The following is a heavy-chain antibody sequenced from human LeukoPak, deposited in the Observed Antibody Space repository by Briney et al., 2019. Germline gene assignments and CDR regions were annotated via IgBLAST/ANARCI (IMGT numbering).Heavy chain of an antibody. D-gene: IGHD3-10*01. CDR3: AKQYYGSGNFYVRFDY. CDR1: GFTFSSYA. CDR2: ISGSGGGT. V-gene: IGHV3-23*01. Sequence: TGGSLRLSCAASGFTFSSYAMSWVRRAPGKGLEWVSVISGSGGGTYYADSMKGRFSISRDNSKNTLYLQMNSLRAEDTAVYYCAKQYYGSGNFYVRFDYWGQGTLVTVSS. J-gene: IGHJ4*02.